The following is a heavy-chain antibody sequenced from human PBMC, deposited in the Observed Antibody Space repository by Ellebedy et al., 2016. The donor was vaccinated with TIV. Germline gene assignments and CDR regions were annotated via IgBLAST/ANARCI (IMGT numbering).Heavy chain of an antibody. D-gene: IGHD5-12*01. J-gene: IGHJ3*02. CDR1: GFTFSSYS. V-gene: IGHV3-23*01. CDR3: APTIVATSDDAFAI. Sequence: GGSLRLXXAASGFTFSSYSMNWVRQAPGKGLEWVSSISGSGDNTYFTDSVKGRFTISRDNTKNTLYLQINSLRADDTALYYCAPTIVATSDDAFAIWGQGTMVTVSS. CDR2: ISGSGDNT.